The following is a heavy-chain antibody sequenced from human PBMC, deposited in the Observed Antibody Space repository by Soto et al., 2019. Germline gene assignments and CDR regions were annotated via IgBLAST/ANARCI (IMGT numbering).Heavy chain of an antibody. D-gene: IGHD2-21*02. CDR2: ISAYNGNT. CDR1: GDGFTGDG. V-gene: IGHV1-18*04. Sequence: ASGKGSWKGAGDGFTGDGISWVRQAPGQGLEWMGWISAYNGNTNYAQKLQGRVTMTTDTSTSTAYMELRSLRSDDTAVYYCASHTYCGGDCYRPYYYGMDVWGQGTTVTVPS. CDR3: ASHTYCGGDCYRPYYYGMDV. J-gene: IGHJ6*02.